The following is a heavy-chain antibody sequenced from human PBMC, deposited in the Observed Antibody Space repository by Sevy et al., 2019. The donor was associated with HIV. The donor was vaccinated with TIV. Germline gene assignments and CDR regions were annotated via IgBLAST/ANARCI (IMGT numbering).Heavy chain of an antibody. D-gene: IGHD2-2*01. Sequence: GGSLRLSCAASGFTFSSYAMHWVRQAPGKGLEWVAVISYDGSNKYYADSVKGRFTISRDNSKNTLYLQMNSLRDEDTAVYYCASLPGTIVVVPAAPSGGYYYGMDVWGQGTTVTVSS. CDR1: GFTFSSYA. V-gene: IGHV3-30*04. CDR3: ASLPGTIVVVPAAPSGGYYYGMDV. CDR2: ISYDGSNK. J-gene: IGHJ6*02.